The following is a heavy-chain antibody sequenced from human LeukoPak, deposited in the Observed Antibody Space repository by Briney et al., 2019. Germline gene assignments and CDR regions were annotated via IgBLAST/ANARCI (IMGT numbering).Heavy chain of an antibody. Sequence: ASVKVSCKASGYTFTGYYMHWVRQAPGQGLEWMGWINPNSGGPNYAQKFQGRVTMTRDTSISTAYMALSRLRSDDTAVYYCASSGGRRDYNWFAPWGQRPLVTVSS. CDR1: GYTFTGYY. V-gene: IGHV1-2*02. CDR3: ASSGGRRDYNWFAP. J-gene: IGHJ5*02. CDR2: INPNSGGP. D-gene: IGHD3-16*01.